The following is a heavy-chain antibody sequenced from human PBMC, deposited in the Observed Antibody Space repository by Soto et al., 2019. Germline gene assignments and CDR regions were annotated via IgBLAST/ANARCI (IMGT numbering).Heavy chain of an antibody. D-gene: IGHD3-22*01. CDR2: IYYSGST. J-gene: IGHJ4*02. Sequence: SETLSLTCTVSGGSISSYYWSWIRQPPGKGLEWIGYIYYSGSTNYNPSLKSRVTISVDTSKNQFSLKLSSVTAADTAVYYCARGEYDSSGYYYGFFDYWGQGTLVTVS. V-gene: IGHV4-59*01. CDR3: ARGEYDSSGYYYGFFDY. CDR1: GGSISSYY.